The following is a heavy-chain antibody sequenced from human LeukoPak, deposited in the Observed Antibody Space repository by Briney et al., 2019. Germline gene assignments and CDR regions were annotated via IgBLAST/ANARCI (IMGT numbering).Heavy chain of an antibody. CDR3: ARVGYYDSSGYYRLDFDY. V-gene: IGHV4-4*07. J-gene: IGHJ4*02. Sequence: SETLSLTCNVSGGSISSYYWSWIRQPAGKGLQWIGRIYTSGSTNYNPSLKSRVTLSVDTSKNQFSLKLSSVTAADTAVYYCARVGYYDSSGYYRLDFDYWGQGTLVTVSS. D-gene: IGHD3-22*01. CDR1: GGSISSYY. CDR2: IYTSGST.